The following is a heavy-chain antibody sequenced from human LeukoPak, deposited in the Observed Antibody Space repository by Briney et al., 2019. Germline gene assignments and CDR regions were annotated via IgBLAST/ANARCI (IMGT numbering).Heavy chain of an antibody. CDR3: ARGGAADY. D-gene: IGHD4/OR15-4a*01. CDR1: GGSFTIYQ. J-gene: IGHJ4*02. Sequence: SETLSLTCAVSGGSFTIYQWSWIRQSPGKGLEWIGDINRSGSTDYNPALRSRVFISMDTSKNQFSLQLSSVTAADTAVYYCARGGAADYWGQGTLVTASS. CDR2: INRSGST. V-gene: IGHV4-34*01.